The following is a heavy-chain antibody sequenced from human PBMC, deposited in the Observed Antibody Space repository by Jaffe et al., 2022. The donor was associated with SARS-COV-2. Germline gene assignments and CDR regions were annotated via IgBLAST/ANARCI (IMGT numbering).Heavy chain of an antibody. V-gene: IGHV2-5*02. J-gene: IGHJ4*02. CDR2: IYWDDDK. D-gene: IGHD4-17*01. CDR3: VRDYGGLPLDY. CDR1: GFSLSTSGVG. Sequence: QITLKESGPTLVKPTQTLTLTCTFSGFSLSTSGVGVGWIRQPPGKALEWLALIYWDDDKRYSPSLKSRLTITKDTSKNQVVLTMTNMDPVDTATYYCVRDYGGLPLDYWGQGTLVTVSS.